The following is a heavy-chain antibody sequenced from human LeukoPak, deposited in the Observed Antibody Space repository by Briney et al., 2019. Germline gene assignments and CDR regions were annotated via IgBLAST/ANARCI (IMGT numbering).Heavy chain of an antibody. Sequence: ASVKVSCKASGYTFTSYGISWVRQAPGQGLEWMGWISAYNGNTNYAQKLQGRVTMTTDTSTSTAYMELRSLRFDDTAVYYCATHLGGYCSGGSCYYFDYWGQGTLVTVSS. D-gene: IGHD2-15*01. CDR2: ISAYNGNT. CDR3: ATHLGGYCSGGSCYYFDY. V-gene: IGHV1-18*01. J-gene: IGHJ4*02. CDR1: GYTFTSYG.